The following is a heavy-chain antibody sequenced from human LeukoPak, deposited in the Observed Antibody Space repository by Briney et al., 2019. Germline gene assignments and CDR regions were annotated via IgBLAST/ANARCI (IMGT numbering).Heavy chain of an antibody. CDR3: ARDSSIFGVVIYYGMNV. V-gene: IGHV1-18*01. J-gene: IGHJ6*02. CDR1: GYTFTSYG. D-gene: IGHD3-3*01. CDR2: ISAYNGNT. Sequence: ASVKLSCKASGYTFTSYGISWVRQAPGQGLEWMGWISAYNGNTNYAQRIQGRVTMTTDTSTSTAYMELRSLRSDDTAVYYCARDSSIFGVVIYYGMNVWGQGTTVTVSS.